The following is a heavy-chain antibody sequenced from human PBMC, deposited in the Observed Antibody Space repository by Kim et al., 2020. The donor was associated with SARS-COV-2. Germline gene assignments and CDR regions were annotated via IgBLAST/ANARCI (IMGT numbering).Heavy chain of an antibody. D-gene: IGHD3-16*01. CDR2: IYPDDSDT. Sequence: GESLKISCKGSGYNFANYWIGWARQMPGKGLEWMGIIYPDDSDTRYRPSFQGQVTISADKSISTAYLQWSSLKASDTAMYYCARLAITGGNSYAWLDYWGQGTLVTVSS. V-gene: IGHV5-51*01. CDR1: GYNFANYW. J-gene: IGHJ4*02. CDR3: ARLAITGGNSYAWLDY.